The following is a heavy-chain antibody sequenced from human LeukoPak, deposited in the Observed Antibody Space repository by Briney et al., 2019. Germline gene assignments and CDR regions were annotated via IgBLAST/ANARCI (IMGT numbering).Heavy chain of an antibody. D-gene: IGHD6-19*01. CDR2: INHSGST. Sequence: PSETLSLTCTVSGYSISSGYYWGWIRQPPGRGLEWIGEINHSGSTNYNPSLKSRVTISVDTSKNQFSLKLSSVTAADMAVYYCASRWMWLPYYMDVWGKGTTVTISS. J-gene: IGHJ6*03. CDR3: ASRWMWLPYYMDV. V-gene: IGHV4-38-2*02. CDR1: GYSISSGYY.